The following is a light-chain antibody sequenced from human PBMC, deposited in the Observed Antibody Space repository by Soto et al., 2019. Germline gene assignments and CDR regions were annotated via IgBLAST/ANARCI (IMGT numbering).Light chain of an antibody. CDR2: DVS. V-gene: IGLV2-14*01. Sequence: QSALTQPASVSGSPGQSITISCTGTSSDVGGYNYVSWYQQHPGKAPKLMISDVSNRPSGVSNRFSGSKSGNTASLTSSGLQAEDEADYYCSSYTSSSTPVVFGGGTKLTVL. CDR3: SSYTSSSTPVV. J-gene: IGLJ2*01. CDR1: SSDVGGYNY.